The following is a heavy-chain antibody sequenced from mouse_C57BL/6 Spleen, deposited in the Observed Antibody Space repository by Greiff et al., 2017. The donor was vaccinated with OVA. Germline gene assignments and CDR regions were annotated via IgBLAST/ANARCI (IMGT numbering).Heavy chain of an antibody. J-gene: IGHJ2*01. V-gene: IGHV1-52*01. CDR2: IDPSDSET. D-gene: IGHD1-1*01. CDR1: GYTFTSYW. Sequence: VQLQQPGAELVRPGSSVKLSCKASGYTFTSYWLHWVKQRPIQGLEWIGNIDPSDSETHYNQKFKDKATLTVDKSSSTAYMQLISLTSEDSAVYDCARWGTTVVATPYFDDWGQGTTLTVSS. CDR3: ARWGTTVVATPYFDD.